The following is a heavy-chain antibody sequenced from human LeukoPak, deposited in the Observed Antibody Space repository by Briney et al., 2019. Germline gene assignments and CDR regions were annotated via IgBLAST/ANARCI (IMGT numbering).Heavy chain of an antibody. J-gene: IGHJ4*02. D-gene: IGHD5-18*01. CDR2: IYTGGST. CDR3: ARSIQLWEPFDY. Sequence: GRSLRLSCSASGFTVSSNYMGWVRQAPGKGLEWGSVIYTGGSTYYADSVKGRFTISRDNSKNTLYLQMNSLRAEDTAVYYCARSIQLWEPFDYWGQGTLVTVSS. V-gene: IGHV3-53*01. CDR1: GFTVSSNY.